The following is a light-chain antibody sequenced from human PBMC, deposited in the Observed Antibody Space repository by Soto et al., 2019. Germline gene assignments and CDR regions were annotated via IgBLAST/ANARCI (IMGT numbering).Light chain of an antibody. V-gene: IGKV1-33*01. CDR2: DAS. Sequence: DIQMTQSPSSLSASVGDRVTITCQASQDISNYLNWYQQKPGKAPKLLIFDASNLETGVPSRFSESGSGTDFTFTISSLQPEDIATYYCQQYDNLPTWTVGQGTK. CDR1: QDISNY. CDR3: QQYDNLPTWT. J-gene: IGKJ1*01.